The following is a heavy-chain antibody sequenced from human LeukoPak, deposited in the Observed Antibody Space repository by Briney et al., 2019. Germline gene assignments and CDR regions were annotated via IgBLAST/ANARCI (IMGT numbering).Heavy chain of an antibody. Sequence: SETLSLTCTVSGGSISSGGYYWSWIRQHPGKGLEWIGYIYYSGSTYYNPSLKSRVTISVDTSKNQFSLKLSSVTAADTAVYYCARATYYYDSSGYLLFDYWGQGTLVTVSS. J-gene: IGHJ4*02. CDR1: GGSISSGGYY. CDR3: ARATYYYDSSGYLLFDY. V-gene: IGHV4-31*03. D-gene: IGHD3-22*01. CDR2: IYYSGST.